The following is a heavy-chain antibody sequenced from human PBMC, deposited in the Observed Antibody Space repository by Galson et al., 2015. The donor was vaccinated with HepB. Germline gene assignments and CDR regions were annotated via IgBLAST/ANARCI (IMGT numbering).Heavy chain of an antibody. V-gene: IGHV3-30*18. J-gene: IGHJ4*02. CDR3: AKDFSDIVATSFDY. CDR1: GFTFSSYG. Sequence: SLRLSCAASGFTFSSYGMHWVRQAPGKGLEWVAVISYDGSNKYYADSVKGRFTISRDNSKNTLYLQMNSLRAEDTAVYYCAKDFSDIVATSFDYWGQGTLVTVSS. CDR2: ISYDGSNK. D-gene: IGHD5-12*01.